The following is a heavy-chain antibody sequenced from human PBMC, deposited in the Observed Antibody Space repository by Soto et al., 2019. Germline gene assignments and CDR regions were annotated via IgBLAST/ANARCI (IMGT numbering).Heavy chain of an antibody. Sequence: PGGSLRLSCATSGFSFSNYAMTWVRQAPGKGLGWVSKVSASGGATYHSDSVKGRFTISRDNSKNTLYLQMNSLRAEDTAVYYCAKDVLQYSIAVSGYDYGMDVWGQGTTVTVSS. CDR2: VSASGGAT. CDR3: AKDVLQYSIAVSGYDYGMDV. J-gene: IGHJ6*02. V-gene: IGHV3-23*01. CDR1: GFSFSNYA. D-gene: IGHD6-19*01.